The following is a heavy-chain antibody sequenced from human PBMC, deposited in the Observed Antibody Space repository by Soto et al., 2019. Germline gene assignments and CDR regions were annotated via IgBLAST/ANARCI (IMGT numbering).Heavy chain of an antibody. D-gene: IGHD6-6*01. Sequence: PGVSLRLSCAASGFTFSSYGMHWVRQAPGKGLEWVAVISYDGSNKYYADSVKGRFTISRDNAKNTLYLQMNSLRAEDTAVYYCGGSSSYNWFDPWGQGTLVTVSS. CDR2: ISYDGSNK. V-gene: IGHV3-30*03. CDR3: GGSSSYNWFDP. CDR1: GFTFSSYG. J-gene: IGHJ5*02.